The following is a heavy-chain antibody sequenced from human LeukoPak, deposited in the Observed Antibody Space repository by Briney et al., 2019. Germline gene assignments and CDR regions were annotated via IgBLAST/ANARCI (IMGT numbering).Heavy chain of an antibody. J-gene: IGHJ4*02. CDR2: MNPNSGNT. D-gene: IGHD3-10*01. CDR1: GGTFSSYA. CDR3: ARARRSGFDY. Sequence: ASVKVSCKASGGTFSSYAISWVRQATGQGLEWMGWMNPNSGNTGYAQKFQGRVTMTRNTSISTAYMEPSSLRSEDTAVYYCARARRSGFDYWGQGTLVTVSS. V-gene: IGHV1-8*02.